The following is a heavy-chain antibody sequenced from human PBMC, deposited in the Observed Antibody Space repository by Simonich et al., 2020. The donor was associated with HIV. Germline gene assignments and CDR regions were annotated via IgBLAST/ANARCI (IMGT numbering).Heavy chain of an antibody. V-gene: IGHV4-34*01. CDR2: INKSGSI. Sequence: QVQLQQWGAGLLKPSETLSLTCAVYGGSFSGYFWSWIRQPPGKGLEWIAKINKSGSIYYNPSLKSRVTISVDTSKSQFSRKVSSVTAADTAVYYCARNGIAARPDTSEVDYWGQGTLVTVSS. CDR1: GGSFSGYF. J-gene: IGHJ4*02. D-gene: IGHD6-6*01. CDR3: ARNGIAARPDTSEVDY.